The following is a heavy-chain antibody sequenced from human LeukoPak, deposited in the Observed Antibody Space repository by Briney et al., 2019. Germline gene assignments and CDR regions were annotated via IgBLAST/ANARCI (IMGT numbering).Heavy chain of an antibody. J-gene: IGHJ4*02. CDR3: ARACLGIGEWFDY. CDR1: GFTFSSYG. D-gene: IGHD3-10*01. Sequence: PGRSLRLSCAASGFTFSSYGIHWVRQAPGKGLEWVAVISYDGSNKYYADSVKGRFTISRDNSKNTLYLQMNSLRAEDTAVYYCARACLGIGEWFDYWGQGTLVTVSS. V-gene: IGHV3-30*03. CDR2: ISYDGSNK.